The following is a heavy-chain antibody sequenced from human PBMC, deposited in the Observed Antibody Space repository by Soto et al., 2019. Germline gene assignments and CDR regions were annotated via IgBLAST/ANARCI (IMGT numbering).Heavy chain of an antibody. Sequence: QVQLVESGGGVVQPGRSLRLSCAASGFTFSSYAMHWVRQAPGKGLEWVAVISYDGSNKYYADSVKGRFTISRDNSKNTLYLQMNSLRAEDTAVYYCARDPSSGRYGGSDYWGQGTLVTVSS. J-gene: IGHJ4*02. CDR2: ISYDGSNK. D-gene: IGHD6-19*01. V-gene: IGHV3-30-3*01. CDR1: GFTFSSYA. CDR3: ARDPSSGRYGGSDY.